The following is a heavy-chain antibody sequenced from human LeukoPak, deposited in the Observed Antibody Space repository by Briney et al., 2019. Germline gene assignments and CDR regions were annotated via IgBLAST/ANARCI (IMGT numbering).Heavy chain of an antibody. CDR1: GYTFTCYY. CDR3: ARDRSSWYGDYYYYYMDV. D-gene: IGHD6-13*01. CDR2: INPNSGGT. V-gene: IGHV1-2*02. J-gene: IGHJ6*03. Sequence: ASVKVSCKASGYTFTCYYMHWVRQAPAQGLGWMGLINPNSGGTNYAQKFQVRVTMTRDTSTSTAYMELSRLRSDDTAVYYCARDRSSWYGDYYYYYMDVWGKGTTVTVSS.